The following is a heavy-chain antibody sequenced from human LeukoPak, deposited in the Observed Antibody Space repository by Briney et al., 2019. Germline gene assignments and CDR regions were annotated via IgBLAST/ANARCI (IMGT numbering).Heavy chain of an antibody. J-gene: IGHJ3*02. CDR2: ISSSSSYI. CDR3: ARAGEITMVRGADDAFDI. Sequence: PGGSLRLSCAASGFTFSSYSMTWVRQAPGKGLEWVSSISSSSSYIYYADSVKGRFTISRDNAKNSLYLQMNSLRAEDTAVYYCARAGEITMVRGADDAFDIWGQGTMVTVSS. D-gene: IGHD3-10*01. CDR1: GFTFSSYS. V-gene: IGHV3-21*01.